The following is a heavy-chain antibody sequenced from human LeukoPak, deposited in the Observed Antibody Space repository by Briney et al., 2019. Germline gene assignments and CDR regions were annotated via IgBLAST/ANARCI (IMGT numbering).Heavy chain of an antibody. V-gene: IGHV3-30*03. CDR3: ARNPKANYYDSSGYLDY. CDR1: GFTFSSYG. D-gene: IGHD3-22*01. Sequence: GGSLRLSCAASGFTFSSYGMHWVRQAPGKGLEWVAVISYDGSNKYYADSVKGRFTISRDNSKNTLYLQMNSLRAEDTAVYYCARNPKANYYDSSGYLDYWGQGTLVTVSS. J-gene: IGHJ4*02. CDR2: ISYDGSNK.